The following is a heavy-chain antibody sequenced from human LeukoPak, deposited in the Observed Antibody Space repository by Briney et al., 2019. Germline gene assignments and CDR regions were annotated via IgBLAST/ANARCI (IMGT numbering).Heavy chain of an antibody. CDR1: GGSISSGDYY. D-gene: IGHD3-3*01. CDR3: ARDHSKYYDFWSGYFTWFDP. CDR2: IYTSGST. Sequence: SQTVSLTCTVSGGSISSGDYYWSWIRQPAGKGLEWIGRIYTSGSTNYNPSLKSRVTISVDTSKNQFSLKLSSVTAADTAVYYCARDHSKYYDFWSGYFTWFDPWGQGTLVTVSS. J-gene: IGHJ5*02. V-gene: IGHV4-61*02.